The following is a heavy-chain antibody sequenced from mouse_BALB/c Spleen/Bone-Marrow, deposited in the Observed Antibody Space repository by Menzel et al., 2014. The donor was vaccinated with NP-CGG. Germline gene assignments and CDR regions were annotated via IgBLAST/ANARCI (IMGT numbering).Heavy chain of an antibody. CDR1: GYAFTNYL. Sequence: VQLQQSGAELVRPGTSVKVSCKASGYAFTNYLIEWVKQRPGQGLEWIGVLNPGSGGTNYNEKFKGKATLTADKSSSSAYIQLSSLTSDASAVYFCARRIYYTMGYWGQRTTLTVSS. D-gene: IGHD2-1*01. CDR2: LNPGSGGT. V-gene: IGHV1-54*01. CDR3: ARRIYYTMGY. J-gene: IGHJ2*01.